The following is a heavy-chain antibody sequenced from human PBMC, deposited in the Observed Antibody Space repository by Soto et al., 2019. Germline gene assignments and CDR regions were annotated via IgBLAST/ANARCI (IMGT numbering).Heavy chain of an antibody. V-gene: IGHV1-18*01. D-gene: IGHD4-17*01. Sequence: QVQLVQSGAEVKKPGASVKVSCKASGYTFTSYGISWVRQAPGQGLEWMGWISAYNGNTNYAQKLQGRVTMTTDTSTSTGHMELRSLRSDDTAGDYAAMDWTTVTTNGGDDYYGMDVCGKGTTVSVSS. CDR2: ISAYNGNT. CDR3: AMDWTTVTTNGGDDYYGMDV. CDR1: GYTFTSYG. J-gene: IGHJ6*04.